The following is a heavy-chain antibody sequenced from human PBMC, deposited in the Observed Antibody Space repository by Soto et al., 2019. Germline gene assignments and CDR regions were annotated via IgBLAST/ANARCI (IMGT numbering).Heavy chain of an antibody. CDR1: GGTFSSYA. J-gene: IGHJ4*02. CDR3: ARAPDYYDSSGYRTYYFDY. V-gene: IGHV1-69*01. D-gene: IGHD3-22*01. Sequence: QVQLVQSGAEVKKPGSSVKVSCKASGGTFSSYAISWVRQAPGQGLEWMGGIIPIFSTANYAQKFQGRVTITADESTSTAYMELSSLRSEDTAVYYCARAPDYYDSSGYRTYYFDYWGQGTLVTVSS. CDR2: IIPIFSTA.